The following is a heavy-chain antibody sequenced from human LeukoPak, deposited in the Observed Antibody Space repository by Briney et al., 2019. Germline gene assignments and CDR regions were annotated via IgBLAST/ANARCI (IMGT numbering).Heavy chain of an antibody. J-gene: IGHJ3*02. CDR1: GGSISSGDYY. V-gene: IGHV4-30-4*08. CDR3: ARVGSSTTLDAFDI. CDR2: IYYSGST. D-gene: IGHD2-2*01. Sequence: PSETLSLTCTVSGGSISSGDYYCSWIRQPPGKGLEWIGYIYYSGSTYYNPSLKSRVTISVDTSKNQCSLKLSSVTAADTAVYYCARVGSSTTLDAFDIWGQGTMVTVSS.